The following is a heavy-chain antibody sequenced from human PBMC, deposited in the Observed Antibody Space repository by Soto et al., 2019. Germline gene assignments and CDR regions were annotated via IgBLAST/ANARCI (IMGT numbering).Heavy chain of an antibody. J-gene: IGHJ3*02. V-gene: IGHV3-23*01. Sequence: PGGSLRLSCAASGSRFTFSSYSMNWVRQAPGKGLEWVSGISGPGGTTYYADFVKGRFTISRDNAKNSLYLQMNSLRAEDTAVYYCARSYYYDSSGNYYGAFDIWGQGTMVTVSS. CDR3: ARSYYYDSSGNYYGAFDI. CDR2: ISGPGGTT. D-gene: IGHD3-22*01. CDR1: GSRFTFSSYS.